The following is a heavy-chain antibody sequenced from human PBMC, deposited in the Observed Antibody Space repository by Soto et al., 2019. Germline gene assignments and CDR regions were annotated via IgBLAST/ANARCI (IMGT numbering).Heavy chain of an antibody. D-gene: IGHD1-26*01. CDR1: GASISTGGYS. J-gene: IGHJ5*02. V-gene: IGHV4-30-2*01. CDR3: ARGDRYSGSFSDYFDP. CDR2: IYESGRT. Sequence: LSLTCIVSGASISTGGYSWSWIRQPPGKGPEWIGYIYESGRTYYKPSLKSRASISMDKSRNQFSVRLTSVTAADTAVYFCARGDRYSGSFSDYFDPWGQGTLVTASS.